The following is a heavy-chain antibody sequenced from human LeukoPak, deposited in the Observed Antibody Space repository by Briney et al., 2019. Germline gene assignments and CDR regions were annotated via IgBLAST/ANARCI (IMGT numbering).Heavy chain of an antibody. J-gene: IGHJ6*02. CDR1: GGTFSNYA. D-gene: IGHD3-10*01. V-gene: IGHV1-69*04. CDR2: IIPGLGIP. CDR3: ADGSGTPPVYGLDV. Sequence: ASVKVSCKASGGTFSNYAIAWVRQAPGQGLEWMGRIIPGLGIPNYAQDLKGRVTISADTSTSTFYMEMSSLRPEDTAVYYCADGSGTPPVYGLDVWGQGTTVTVSS.